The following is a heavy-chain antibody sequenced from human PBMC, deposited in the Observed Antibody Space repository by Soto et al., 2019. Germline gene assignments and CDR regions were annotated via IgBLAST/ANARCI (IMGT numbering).Heavy chain of an antibody. Sequence: GESLKISCAASGFTVSSNYMSWVRQAPGKGLEWVSVIYSGGSTYYADSVKGRFTISRDNSKNTLYLQMNSLRAEDTAVYYCARIKGYYYYMDVWGKGTTVTVSS. CDR2: IYSGGST. J-gene: IGHJ6*03. CDR3: ARIKGYYYYMDV. CDR1: GFTVSSNY. V-gene: IGHV3-66*01.